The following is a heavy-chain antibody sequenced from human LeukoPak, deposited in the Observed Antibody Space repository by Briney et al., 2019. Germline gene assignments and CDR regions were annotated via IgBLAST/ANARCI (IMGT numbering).Heavy chain of an antibody. CDR3: AKGSF. Sequence: GGSLRLSCAASGFDFSSNWMHWVRHAPGQGLGWVSRIKGDGISTNYADSVKGRFTSSRDNSKNTLYLQMNNLRAEDTAAYYCAKGSFWGQGTLVTVSS. J-gene: IGHJ4*02. CDR2: IKGDGIST. V-gene: IGHV3-74*01. CDR1: GFDFSSNW. D-gene: IGHD3-10*01.